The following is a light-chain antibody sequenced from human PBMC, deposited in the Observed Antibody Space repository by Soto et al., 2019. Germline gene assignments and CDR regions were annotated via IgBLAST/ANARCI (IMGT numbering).Light chain of an antibody. CDR2: EVN. CDR3: GSKTSSSSPFV. Sequence: QSALAQPSSVSGSPGQSITISCTGTSTDVGGYNYVSWYQHHPGKGPKLIIYEVNNRPSGVSDRFSGSKSGNKASLTISNLEAEDESDYYCGSKTSSSSPFVFGTGTKVTV. J-gene: IGLJ1*01. CDR1: STDVGGYNY. V-gene: IGLV2-14*01.